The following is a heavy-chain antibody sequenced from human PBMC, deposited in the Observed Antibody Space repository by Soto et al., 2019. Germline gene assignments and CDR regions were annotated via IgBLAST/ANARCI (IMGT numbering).Heavy chain of an antibody. V-gene: IGHV4-59*01. CDR3: ARGEYYYDSSGYYGY. CDR1: GGSISSYY. CDR2: IYYSGST. D-gene: IGHD3-22*01. J-gene: IGHJ4*02. Sequence: SETLSLTCTVSGGSISSYYLSWIRQPPGKGLEWIGYIYYSGSTNYNPSLKSRVTISVDTSKNQFSLKLSSVTAADTAVYYCARGEYYYDSSGYYGYWGQGTLVTVSS.